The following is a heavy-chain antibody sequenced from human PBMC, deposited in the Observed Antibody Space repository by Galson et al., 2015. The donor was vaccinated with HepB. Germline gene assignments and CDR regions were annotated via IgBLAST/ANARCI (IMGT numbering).Heavy chain of an antibody. Sequence: SLRLSCAASGFTFSGYAMSWVRQAPGKGLEWVSSISAGGSGTYYADSVKGRFTISRDNSKNTLSLQMNSLRAEDTAVYFCANGASVTSGFDYWGQGTLVTVAS. CDR1: GFTFSGYA. V-gene: IGHV3-23*01. CDR2: ISAGGSGT. D-gene: IGHD4-17*01. CDR3: ANGASVTSGFDY. J-gene: IGHJ4*02.